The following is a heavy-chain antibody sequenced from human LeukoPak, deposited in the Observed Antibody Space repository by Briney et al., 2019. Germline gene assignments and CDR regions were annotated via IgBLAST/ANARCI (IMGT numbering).Heavy chain of an antibody. J-gene: IGHJ4*02. CDR2: IYYSGGT. CDR3: ARRRRDESGFYYFDY. V-gene: IGHV4-59*01. Sequence: SETLSLTCTVSGGSISNYYWSWIRQPPGKGLEWIGYIYYSGGTDYNPSLKSRVTMSVDTSKNHFSLKLSSVTAADTAVYYCARRRRDESGFYYFDYWGQGTLVTVSS. D-gene: IGHD3-22*01. CDR1: GGSISNYY.